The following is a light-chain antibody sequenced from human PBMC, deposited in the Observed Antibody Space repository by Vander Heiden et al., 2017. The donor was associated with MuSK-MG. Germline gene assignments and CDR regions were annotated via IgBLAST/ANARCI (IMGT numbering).Light chain of an antibody. Sequence: DVQVTQPPSSLSASVGDRVTITCQASHHISDALSWHQQKPGKVPNVLIYDASKLEIGVPSRFSGGGSGTHFNLTIDNLQPEDLATYFCQQDDDLPFTFGPGTTVDIK. CDR3: QQDDDLPFT. V-gene: IGKV1-33*01. J-gene: IGKJ3*01. CDR1: HHISDA. CDR2: DAS.